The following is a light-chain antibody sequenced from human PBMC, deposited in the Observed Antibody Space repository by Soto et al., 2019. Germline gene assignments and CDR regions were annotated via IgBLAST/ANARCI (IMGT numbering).Light chain of an antibody. CDR3: QQYDTYPLT. Sequence: DIQMTQSPSTLSASVGDRVTLTCRASQSVSIWLAWYQHKPGKAPKVLIYDAFSLQSGVPSRFSGRGSGTEFTLTISSLQLDDFVTYYCQQYDTYPLTFGGGTKVEIK. CDR2: DAF. V-gene: IGKV1-5*01. J-gene: IGKJ4*01. CDR1: QSVSIW.